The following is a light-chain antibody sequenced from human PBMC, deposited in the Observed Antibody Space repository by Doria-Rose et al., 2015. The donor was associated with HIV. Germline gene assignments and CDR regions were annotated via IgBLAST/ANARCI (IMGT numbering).Light chain of an antibody. CDR3: HQYGTSWT. J-gene: IGKJ1*01. CDR2: DGS. V-gene: IGKV3-20*01. CDR1: QSFSSTY. Sequence: DIVMTQSSGTLSLSPGERATLSCRASQSFSSTYLAWFQQKPGQAPSLLIYDGSTRATGTPDRFNASGSGTDFTLTINRLEPEDFALYYCHQYGTSWTFGQGTKVE.